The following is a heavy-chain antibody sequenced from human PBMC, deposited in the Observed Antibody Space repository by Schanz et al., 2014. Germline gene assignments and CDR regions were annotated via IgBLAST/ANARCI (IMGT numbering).Heavy chain of an antibody. CDR1: GFTFSSHS. V-gene: IGHV3-48*01. CDR3: AKYGGELGVSFEY. CDR2: ISGSGNTI. D-gene: IGHD7-27*01. J-gene: IGHJ4*02. Sequence: EVQLVESGGNLVQPGGSLRLSCVASGFTFSSHSMNWVRQAPGQGLEWLSYISGSGNTIYYADSVKGRFTISRDNAKNSLYLQMNSLRPEDTAVYYCAKYGGELGVSFEYWGQGTLVTVSS.